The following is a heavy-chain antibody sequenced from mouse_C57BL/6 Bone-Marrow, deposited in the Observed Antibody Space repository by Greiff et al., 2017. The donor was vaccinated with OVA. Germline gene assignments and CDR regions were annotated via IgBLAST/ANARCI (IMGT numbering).Heavy chain of an antibody. V-gene: IGHV10-1*01. J-gene: IGHJ2*01. CDR2: IRSKSNNYAT. Sequence: GGGLVQPKGSLKLSCAASGFSFNTYAMNWVRQAPGKGLEWVARIRSKSNNYATYYADSVKDRFTISRDDSESMLYLQMNNLKTEDTAMYYCVSFYCDYDGYYFDYWGQGTTLTVSS. D-gene: IGHD2-4*01. CDR1: GFSFNTYA. CDR3: VSFYCDYDGYYFDY.